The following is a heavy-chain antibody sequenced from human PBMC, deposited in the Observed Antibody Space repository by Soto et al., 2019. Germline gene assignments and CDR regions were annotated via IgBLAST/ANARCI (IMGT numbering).Heavy chain of an antibody. D-gene: IGHD2-2*01. CDR3: ARGGAVVVPGAVDRHNWFDP. V-gene: IGHV1-69*02. CDR2: VIPILGMA. CDR1: GGTFSSYS. Sequence: QVQLVQSGAEVKKPGSSVKVSCEASGGTFSSYSFSWVRQAPGQGLEWMGRVIPILGMANYAQKFQGRVTITADTSTSTVYMEVSSLRSEDTAVYYCARGGAVVVPGAVDRHNWFDPWGQGTLVTVSS. J-gene: IGHJ5*02.